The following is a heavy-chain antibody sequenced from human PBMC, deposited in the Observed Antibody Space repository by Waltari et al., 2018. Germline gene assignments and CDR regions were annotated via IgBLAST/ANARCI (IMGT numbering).Heavy chain of an antibody. CDR2: IYHSGST. V-gene: IGHV4-38-2*01. J-gene: IGHJ3*02. Sequence: QVQLQESGPGLVKPSETLSLTCAVSGYSISSGYYWGWIRQPPGKGLEWIGSIYHSGSTYYNPARKSRVTISVDTSKNQFSLKLSSVTAADTAVYYCASSRGGTGAFDIWGQGTMVTVSS. D-gene: IGHD3-16*01. CDR1: GYSISSGYY. CDR3: ASSRGGTGAFDI.